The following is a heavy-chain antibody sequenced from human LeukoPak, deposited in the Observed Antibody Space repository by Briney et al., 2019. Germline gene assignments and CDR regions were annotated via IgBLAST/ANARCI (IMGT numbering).Heavy chain of an antibody. D-gene: IGHD3-22*01. CDR2: MYYSGST. V-gene: IGHV4-30-4*01. CDR3: ARPYYYDSRIDP. CDR1: GGSISSGDYY. J-gene: IGHJ5*02. Sequence: SQTLSLTCTVSGGSISSGDYYWSWIRQPPGKGLEWIAYMYYSGSTYYNPSLKGRVTMSADTSKNQLSLKLSSVTAADTAVYYCARPYYYDSRIDPWGQGIRVTVSS.